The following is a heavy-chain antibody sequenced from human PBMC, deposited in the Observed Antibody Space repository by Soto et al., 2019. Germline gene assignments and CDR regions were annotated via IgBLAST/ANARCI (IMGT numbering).Heavy chain of an antibody. CDR1: GFPFSSYW. CDR2: INGDGSSI. V-gene: IGHV3-74*03. D-gene: IGHD2-2*01. J-gene: IGHJ4*02. Sequence: GGSLRLSCAASGFPFSSYWMHWVRQAPGKGLVWVSGINGDGSSITYADSVKGRFTISRDNAKNTLYLQMNSLRAEDAAVYYCTRRGCSTTGGYVNWGRGTLVTVSS. CDR3: TRRGCSTTGGYVN.